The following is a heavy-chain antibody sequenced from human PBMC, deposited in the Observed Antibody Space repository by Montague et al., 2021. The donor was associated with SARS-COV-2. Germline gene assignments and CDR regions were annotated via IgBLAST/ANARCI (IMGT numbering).Heavy chain of an antibody. D-gene: IGHD3-9*01. CDR2: ISSSSSYI. CDR3: ARDPYSDILTGYYYY. V-gene: IGHV3-21*01. J-gene: IGHJ4*02. Sequence: SLRLSCAASGFTFSSYSMNWVRQAPGKGLEWVSSISSSSSYIYYADSVKGRFTISRDNAKNSLYLQMNSLRAEDTAVYYRARDPYSDILTGYYYYWGQGTLVTVSS. CDR1: GFTFSSYS.